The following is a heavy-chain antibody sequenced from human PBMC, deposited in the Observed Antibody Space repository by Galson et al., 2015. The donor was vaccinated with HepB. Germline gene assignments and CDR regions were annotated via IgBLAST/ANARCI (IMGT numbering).Heavy chain of an antibody. J-gene: IGHJ4*02. D-gene: IGHD6-19*01. CDR2: TYYRSKWYN. CDR3: AREETSSGCLDY. Sequence: CAISEDSVSSHSAAWNWIRQSPSRGLEWLGRTYYRSKWYNDYAVSVKSRITINPDTSRNQFSLQLNSVTPEDTAVYYCAREETSSGCLDYWGQGTLVTVSS. CDR1: EDSVSSHSAA. V-gene: IGHV6-1*01.